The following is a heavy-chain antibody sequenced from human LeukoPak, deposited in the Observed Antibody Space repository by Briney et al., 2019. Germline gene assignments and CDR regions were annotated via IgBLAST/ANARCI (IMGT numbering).Heavy chain of an antibody. J-gene: IGHJ4*02. Sequence: GRSLRLSCAASGFTFSNYAMHWVRQAPGKGLEWVAFISYDGSNKHYADSVKGRFTISRDNSKNTLYLQMNSLRPEDTAVYYCARARFGYNQGPFDYWGQGILVTVSS. D-gene: IGHD5-24*01. CDR3: ARARFGYNQGPFDY. CDR1: GFTFSNYA. CDR2: ISYDGSNK. V-gene: IGHV3-30-3*01.